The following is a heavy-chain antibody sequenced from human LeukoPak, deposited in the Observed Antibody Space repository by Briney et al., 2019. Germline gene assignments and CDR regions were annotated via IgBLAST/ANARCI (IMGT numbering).Heavy chain of an antibody. Sequence: GGSLRLSCVASGLTVSGSYMSWVRQPPGKGLEWVSFLCSSNSTYYADSVRGRFTVSRDNSQNTLYLQMNSLRAEDTAVYYCISYGMDVWGQGTTVTVSS. V-gene: IGHV3-66*01. D-gene: IGHD2-21*01. CDR2: LCSSNST. J-gene: IGHJ6*02. CDR3: ISYGMDV. CDR1: GLTVSGSY.